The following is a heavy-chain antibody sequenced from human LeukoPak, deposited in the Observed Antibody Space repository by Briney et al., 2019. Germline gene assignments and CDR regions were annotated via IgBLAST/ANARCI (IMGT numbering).Heavy chain of an antibody. V-gene: IGHV4-39*01. CDR1: GGSISSSSYY. Sequence: SETLSLTCTVSGGSISSSSYYWGWIRQPPGKGLEWIGSIYYSGSTYYNPSLKSRVTISVDTSKNQFSLKLSSVTAADTAVYYCARRITMIVVVDAFDIWGQGTKVTVSS. J-gene: IGHJ3*02. CDR3: ARRITMIVVVDAFDI. D-gene: IGHD3-22*01. CDR2: IYYSGST.